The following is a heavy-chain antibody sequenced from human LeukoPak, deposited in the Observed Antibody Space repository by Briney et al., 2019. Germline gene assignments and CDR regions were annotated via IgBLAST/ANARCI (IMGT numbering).Heavy chain of an antibody. D-gene: IGHD3-10*01. CDR3: ARRSYYGSGTYKFFDY. V-gene: IGHV1-2*02. CDR2: INPNTGAT. CDR1: GYTFTGHY. J-gene: IGHJ4*02. Sequence: ASVKVSCKTSGYTFTGHYMQWVRQAPGQGLEWMGWINPNTGATNYAQKFQGRVTLTRGTSITTAYMELSSLRSDDTAVYYCARRSYYGSGTYKFFDYWGQGSLVTVSS.